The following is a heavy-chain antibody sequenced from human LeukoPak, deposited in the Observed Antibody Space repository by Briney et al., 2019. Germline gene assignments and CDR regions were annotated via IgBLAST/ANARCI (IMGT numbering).Heavy chain of an antibody. CDR1: GYTFTGYY. J-gene: IGHJ4*02. V-gene: IGHV1-2*06. D-gene: IGHD3-3*01. Sequence: ASVKVSCKASGYTFTGYYMHWVRQAPGQGLEWMGRINPNSGGTNYAQKFRGRVTMTRDTSISTAYMELSRLRSDDTAVHYCARFFWSGYLGGYFDYWGQGTLVTVSS. CDR2: INPNSGGT. CDR3: ARFFWSGYLGGYFDY.